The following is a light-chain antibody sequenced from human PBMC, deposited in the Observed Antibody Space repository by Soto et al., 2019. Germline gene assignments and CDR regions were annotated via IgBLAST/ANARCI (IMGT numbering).Light chain of an antibody. V-gene: IGKV1-12*01. CDR2: EAT. CDR1: QGLKF. Sequence: IHMTQSPSSVSASVGDTVTITCRASQGLKFLAWYQQKPGKAPRLLIYEATNLQSGVPPRFSGSGSGTDFTLTISSLQPEDFATYFCQQANSLPITFGQGTRLEIK. J-gene: IGKJ5*01. CDR3: QQANSLPIT.